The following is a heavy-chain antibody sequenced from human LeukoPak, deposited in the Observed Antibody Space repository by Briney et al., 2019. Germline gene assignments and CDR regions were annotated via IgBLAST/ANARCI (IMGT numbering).Heavy chain of an antibody. V-gene: IGHV1-46*01. CDR1: GYTFTSYY. CDR3: ASQASDFWSGYYALAYYYYGMDV. CDR2: INPSGGST. J-gene: IGHJ6*02. D-gene: IGHD3-3*01. Sequence: ASVKVSCKASGYTFTSYYMHWVRQAPGQGLEWMGIINPSGGSTSYAQKFQGSVTMTRDTSTSTVYMELSSLRSEDTAVYYCASQASDFWSGYYALAYYYYGMDVWGQGTTVTVSS.